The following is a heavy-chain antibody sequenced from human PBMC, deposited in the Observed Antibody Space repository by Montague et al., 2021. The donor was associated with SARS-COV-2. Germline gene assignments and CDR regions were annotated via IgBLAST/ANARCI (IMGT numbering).Heavy chain of an antibody. CDR2: IYYSGIT. CDR1: GGSISSSTYY. V-gene: IGHV4-39*01. J-gene: IGHJ4*02. Sequence: SETRSLTCTVSGGSISSSTYYWGWIRQPPGKGLEWIGNIYYSGITYYNPSLKSRVTISVDTSKNQFSLKLSSVTAADTAVYYCARLIRCDMKGSFDYWGQGTLVTVSS. CDR3: ARLIRCDMKGSFDY. D-gene: IGHD3-10*01.